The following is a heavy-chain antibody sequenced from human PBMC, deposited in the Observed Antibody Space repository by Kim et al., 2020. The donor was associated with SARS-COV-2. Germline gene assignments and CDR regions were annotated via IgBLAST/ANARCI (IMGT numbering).Heavy chain of an antibody. CDR2: INPSGGRT. CDR1: GYTFTNYF. V-gene: IGHV1-46*01. J-gene: IGHJ4*02. Sequence: ASVKVSCKASGYTFTNYFIHWVRQAPGQGLEWMGLINPSGGRTSYAQKFQGRVTMTRDTSTSTVYMEMSNLRSEDTAVYYCARVIGNCDDRDYWGQGTLV. D-gene: IGHD1-7*01. CDR3: ARVIGNCDDRDY.